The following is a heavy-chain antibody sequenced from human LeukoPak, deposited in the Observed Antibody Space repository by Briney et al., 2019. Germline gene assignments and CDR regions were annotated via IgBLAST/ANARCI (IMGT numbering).Heavy chain of an antibody. J-gene: IGHJ5*02. CDR1: GGSISSSSYY. CDR3: ARHCYYGSGSYHWFDP. Sequence: PSETLSLTCTVSGGSISSSSYYWGWIRQPPGKGLEWIGSIYYSGSTYYNPSLKSRVTISVDTSKNQFSLKLSSVTAADTAVYYCARHCYYGSGSYHWFDPWGQETLVTVSS. D-gene: IGHD3-10*01. CDR2: IYYSGST. V-gene: IGHV4-39*01.